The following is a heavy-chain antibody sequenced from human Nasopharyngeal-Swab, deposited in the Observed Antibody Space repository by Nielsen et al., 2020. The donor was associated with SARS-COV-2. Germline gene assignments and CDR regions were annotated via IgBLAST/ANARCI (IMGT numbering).Heavy chain of an antibody. Sequence: SETLSPTCTISGGYMSGYSWRWFPQAPGKGLEWFGMIYDSWSTLYNPALQRRVTMSVDTSKNQFSLKLTSVTIADTAVYYCARESWDNQKNDGFDVWGQGTMVTVSS. D-gene: IGHD1-26*01. J-gene: IGHJ3*01. CDR1: GGYMSGYS. CDR3: ARESWDNQKNDGFDV. V-gene: IGHV4-59*01. CDR2: IYDSWST.